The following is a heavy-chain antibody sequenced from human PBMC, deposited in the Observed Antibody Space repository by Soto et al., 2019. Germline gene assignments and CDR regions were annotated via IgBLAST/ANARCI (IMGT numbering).Heavy chain of an antibody. Sequence: PSETLSLTCAAYGGSFSGYYWTWIRQPPGTGLEWIGEINHSGSTNYNPSLKSRVTISVDTSKNQSSLKLTSVTAADTAVYYCARDKITGLFGYWGQGTLVTVSS. CDR2: INHSGST. V-gene: IGHV4-34*01. D-gene: IGHD2-8*02. J-gene: IGHJ4*02. CDR1: GGSFSGYY. CDR3: ARDKITGLFGY.